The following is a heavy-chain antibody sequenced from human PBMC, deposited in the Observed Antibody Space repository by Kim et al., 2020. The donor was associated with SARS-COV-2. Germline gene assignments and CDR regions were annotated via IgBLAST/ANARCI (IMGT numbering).Heavy chain of an antibody. V-gene: IGHV3-11*03. D-gene: IGHD2-21*02. J-gene: IGHJ4*02. CDR3: ARSLSDCYDY. CDR2: ISSSSSYT. Sequence: GGSLRHSCAASGFTFSDYYMSWIRQAPGKGLEWVSYISSSSSYTNYADSVKGRFTISRDNAKNSLYLQMNSLRAEDTAVYYCARSLSDCYDYWGQGTLVTVSS. CDR1: GFTFSDYY.